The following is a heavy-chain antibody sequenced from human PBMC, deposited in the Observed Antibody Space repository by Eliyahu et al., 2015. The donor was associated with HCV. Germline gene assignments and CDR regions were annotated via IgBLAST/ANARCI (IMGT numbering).Heavy chain of an antibody. Sequence: EVQLVESGGGVVKPGGSLRLXWXASGXAFSSYTXNWVRQAPGKGLGWVSSISSSATYTYYTESMQGRLTISRDNAGNSLFLQMNKVRPEDTALYYCTRGHWDILSTSLYMDVWGKGTAVTVSS. CDR3: TRGHWDILSTSLYMDV. V-gene: IGHV3-21*02. J-gene: IGHJ6*03. D-gene: IGHD5/OR15-5a*01. CDR2: ISSSATYT. CDR1: GXAFSSYT.